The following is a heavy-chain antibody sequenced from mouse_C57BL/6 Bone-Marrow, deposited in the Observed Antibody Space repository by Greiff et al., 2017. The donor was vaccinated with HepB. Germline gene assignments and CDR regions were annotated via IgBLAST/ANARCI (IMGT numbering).Heavy chain of an antibody. J-gene: IGHJ2*01. CDR1: GFTFSSYG. V-gene: IGHV5-6*02. D-gene: IGHD1-1*01. CDR3: ASYYGSSFFYFDY. Sequence: DVKLVESGGDLVKPGGSLKLSCAASGFTFSSYGMSWVRQTPDKRLEWVATISSGGSYTYYPDSVKGRFTISRDNAKNTLYLQMSSLKSEDTAMYYCASYYGSSFFYFDYWGQGTTLTVSS. CDR2: ISSGGSYT.